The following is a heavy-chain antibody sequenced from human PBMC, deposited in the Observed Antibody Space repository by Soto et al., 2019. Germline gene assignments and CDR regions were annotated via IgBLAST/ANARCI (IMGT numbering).Heavy chain of an antibody. CDR3: GREGQQLAQKQYFQFTGVDV. Sequence: QVQLVQSGVEVKTPGASVKVSCTAHGYNLRDYGVSWLRQAPGQGFEWMGWISGDNVNRRSSQRFQDRLTLTTDTSTNTAFMEVRSLRSDDTAVYYCGREGQQLAQKQYFQFTGVDVWDQGTSVTVSS. CDR2: ISGDNVNR. V-gene: IGHV1-18*01. D-gene: IGHD6-13*01. J-gene: IGHJ6*02. CDR1: GYNLRDYG.